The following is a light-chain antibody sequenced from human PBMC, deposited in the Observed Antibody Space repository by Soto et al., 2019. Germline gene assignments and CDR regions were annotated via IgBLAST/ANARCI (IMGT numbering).Light chain of an antibody. CDR3: QEGSTLLT. J-gene: IGKJ4*01. Sequence: DVQMTQYPSSLSTSVGDRVTITCRTSQSVSTYLNWYQQRPGKAPKLLIYGASSLQSGVPSRFSGSGSGTHFTLTISSLQPEDFATYYCQEGSTLLTFGGGTKVDI. V-gene: IGKV1-39*01. CDR2: GAS. CDR1: QSVSTY.